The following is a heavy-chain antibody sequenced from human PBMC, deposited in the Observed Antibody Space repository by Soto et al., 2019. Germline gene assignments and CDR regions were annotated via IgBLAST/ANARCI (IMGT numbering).Heavy chain of an antibody. CDR3: AMGTRNSCTCDF. J-gene: IGHJ4*02. CDR2: IIPLTETP. Sequence: QVQVVQSGAEVKKPGSSVKVSCKASGGTFSNYAISWVRQAPGHGLEWVGGIIPLTETPVYAQTVQGRLTITADEITSAAYMELSSLRSDDTAVYYCAMGTRNSCTCDFWGQGTVVTVSS. V-gene: IGHV1-69*01. D-gene: IGHD2-2*01. CDR1: GGTFSNYA.